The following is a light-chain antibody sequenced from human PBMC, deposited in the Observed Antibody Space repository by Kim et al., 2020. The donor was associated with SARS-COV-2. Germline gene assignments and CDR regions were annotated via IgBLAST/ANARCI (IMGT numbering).Light chain of an antibody. J-gene: IGKJ5*01. Sequence: AAVGDTLTITCRASQDIGNYLAWYQQRPGKPPKLLIFAASTLQSGVPSRFSGVTSGTEFTLIISSLQPEDVATYFCQKYNSAPITFGQGTRLEIK. CDR1: QDIGNY. CDR2: AAS. CDR3: QKYNSAPIT. V-gene: IGKV1-27*01.